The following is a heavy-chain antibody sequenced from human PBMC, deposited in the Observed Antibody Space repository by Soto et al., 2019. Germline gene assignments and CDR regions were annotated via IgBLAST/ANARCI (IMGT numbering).Heavy chain of an antibody. D-gene: IGHD6-19*01. CDR3: AAPNDIIAVAGSDAFDI. CDR1: GFTFTSSA. CDR2: IVVGSGNT. V-gene: IGHV1-58*01. J-gene: IGHJ3*02. Sequence: SVKVSCKASGFTFTSSAGQWVRRARGQRLEWIGWIVVGSGNTNYAQKFQERVTITRDMSTSTAYMELSSLRSEDTAVYYCAAPNDIIAVAGSDAFDIWGQATMVTVSS.